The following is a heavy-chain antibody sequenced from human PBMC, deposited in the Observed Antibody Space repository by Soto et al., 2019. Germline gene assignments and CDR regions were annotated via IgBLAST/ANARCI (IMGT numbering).Heavy chain of an antibody. CDR1: GYSFTSYW. V-gene: IGHV5-51*01. CDR3: AKQEFRDFWSGDV. D-gene: IGHD3-3*01. J-gene: IGHJ6*02. Sequence: PGESLKISCEASGYSFTSYWIGWVRQMPGKGLEWMGIIYPGDSDTRYSPSFQGQVTISADKSISTAYLQWRSLKASDTATYYCAKQEFRDFWSGDVWGQGTTVTVSS. CDR2: IYPGDSDT.